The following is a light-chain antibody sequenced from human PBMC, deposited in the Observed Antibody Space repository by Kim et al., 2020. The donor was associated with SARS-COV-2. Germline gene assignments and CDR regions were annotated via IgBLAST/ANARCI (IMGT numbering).Light chain of an antibody. CDR3: QTWGTGIHWV. Sequence: SVKLTRTLSGGHGSYAIAWHQQQPEKGPRYVMKVNSYVSHSKGDGIPDRFSGSSSGAERYLTISSLQSEDEADYYCQTWGTGIHWVFGGGTQLTVL. J-gene: IGLJ3*02. CDR2: VNSYVSH. V-gene: IGLV4-69*01. CDR1: GGHGSYA.